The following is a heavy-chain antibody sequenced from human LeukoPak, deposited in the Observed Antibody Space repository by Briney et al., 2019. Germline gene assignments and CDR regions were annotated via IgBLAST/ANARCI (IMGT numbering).Heavy chain of an antibody. CDR2: IYPGDSDT. CDR1: GYSFTSYW. J-gene: IGHJ4*02. V-gene: IGHV5-51*01. D-gene: IGHD3-22*01. Sequence: GESLEISCKGSGYSFTSYWIGWVRQMPGKGLEWMGIIYPGDSDTRYSPSFQGQVTISADKSISTAYLQWSSLKASDTAMYYCARTRGGYYDSSGLDYWGQGTLVTVSS. CDR3: ARTRGGYYDSSGLDY.